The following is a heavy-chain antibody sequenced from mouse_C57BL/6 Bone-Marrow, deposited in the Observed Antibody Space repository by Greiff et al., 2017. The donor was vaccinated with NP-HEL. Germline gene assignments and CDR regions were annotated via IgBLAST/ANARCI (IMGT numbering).Heavy chain of an antibody. CDR1: GYSITSGYY. J-gene: IGHJ3*01. Sequence: DVQLQESGPGLVKPSQSLSLTCSVTGYSITSGYYWNWIRQFPGNKLEWMGYISYDGSNNYNPSFKNRIYITRDTSKNQFFLKLNSVTTEDTATYYCARGGVGRGFAYWGQGTLVTVSA. CDR3: ARGGVGRGFAY. V-gene: IGHV3-6*01. D-gene: IGHD4-1*01. CDR2: ISYDGSN.